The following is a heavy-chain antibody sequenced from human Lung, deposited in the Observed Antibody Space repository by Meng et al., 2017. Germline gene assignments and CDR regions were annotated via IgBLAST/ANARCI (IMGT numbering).Heavy chain of an antibody. CDR1: GYTFIDAY. V-gene: IGHV1-2*06. J-gene: IGHJ4*02. CDR3: ARDGGNYDFDY. Sequence: QGQLVQCGAEVTEPGASVELFCRASGYTFIDAYVHWVRQAPGQGLVWMGRIIPSSGDANSAQKFLGRVTLTWDTSISRDYMELSSLRSDDTAIYYCARDGGNYDFDYWGQGTLVTVSS. CDR2: IIPSSGDA. D-gene: IGHD1-7*01.